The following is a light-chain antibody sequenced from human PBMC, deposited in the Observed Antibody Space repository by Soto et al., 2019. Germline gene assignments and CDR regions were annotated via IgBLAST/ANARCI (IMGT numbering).Light chain of an antibody. CDR2: GAS. J-gene: IGKJ1*01. CDR1: QSVSSSY. V-gene: IGKV3-20*01. Sequence: EIVLTQSPGTLSLSPGERATLSCRASQSVSSSYLAWYQQKPGQAPRLLIYGASSRATGIPDRFSGSGSGTDFTLTISRLEPEDFEVSYCQQYSSSPRTFGQGTKVDIK. CDR3: QQYSSSPRT.